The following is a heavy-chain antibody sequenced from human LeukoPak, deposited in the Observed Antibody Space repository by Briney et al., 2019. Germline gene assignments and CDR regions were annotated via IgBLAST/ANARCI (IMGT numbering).Heavy chain of an antibody. CDR2: IYFSGST. D-gene: IGHD6-13*01. CDR1: GGSISTSGGYY. CDR3: TRAAVALKIHFNYYFMDV. Sequence: TLSLTCTVSGGSISTSGGYYWSWIRQHPEKGLEWIGYIYFSGSTYYNPSLKSRVTMSVDTSKNQFSLNLTSVNDADTAVYHCTRAAVALKIHFNYYFMDVCGKGTTVTVSS. V-gene: IGHV4-31*03. J-gene: IGHJ6*03.